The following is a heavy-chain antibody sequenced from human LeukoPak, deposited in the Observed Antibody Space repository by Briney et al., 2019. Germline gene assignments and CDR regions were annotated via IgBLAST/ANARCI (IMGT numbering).Heavy chain of an antibody. CDR1: GGSISSSSYY. D-gene: IGHD3-9*01. J-gene: IGHJ3*02. V-gene: IGHV4-39*07. Sequence: PSETLSLTCTVSGGSISSSSYYWGCFRQPPGKGLEWIGSIYYSGGTYFHPSLKSRVTISVDTSKNQFSLKLSSVTAADTAVYYCARGEDIWVAFDIWGQGTMVTVPS. CDR2: IYYSGGT. CDR3: ARGEDIWVAFDI.